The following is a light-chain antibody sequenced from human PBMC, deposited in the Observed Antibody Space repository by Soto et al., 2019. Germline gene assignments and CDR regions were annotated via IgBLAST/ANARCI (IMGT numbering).Light chain of an antibody. CDR3: PQYDSLPLGT. CDR1: QDISNY. V-gene: IGKV1-33*01. CDR2: DAS. Sequence: DIQMTQSPSSLSASVGDRVTITCQASQDISNYLNWYQQKPGKAPKLLIYDASKLETGVPSRFRGSGSGTDFPFTISSLQPEDIATYYCPQYDSLPLGTFGPGTKVDIK. J-gene: IGKJ3*01.